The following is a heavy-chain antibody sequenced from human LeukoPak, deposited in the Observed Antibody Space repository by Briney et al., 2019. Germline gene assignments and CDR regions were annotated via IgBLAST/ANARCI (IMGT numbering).Heavy chain of an antibody. CDR1: GFTFSSSG. V-gene: IGHV3-30*18. J-gene: IGHJ4*02. CDR2: ISYDGSNK. D-gene: IGHD3-10*01. Sequence: GRSLRLSCAASGFTFSSSGMHWVRQAPGKGLEWVAIISYDGSNKYFADSVKGRFTISRDNSKNTLYLQKNSLRAEDTAVYYCAKDGSSGTFDYWGQGTLVTVSS. CDR3: AKDGSSGTFDY.